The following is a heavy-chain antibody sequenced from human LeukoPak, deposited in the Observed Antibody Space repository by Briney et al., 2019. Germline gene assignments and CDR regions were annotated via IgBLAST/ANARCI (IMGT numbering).Heavy chain of an antibody. V-gene: IGHV4-59*10. D-gene: IGHD5-24*01. CDR3: ASVEMATIVY. J-gene: IGHJ4*02. CDR2: IYTSGST. CDR1: GGSFSGYY. Sequence: SETLSLTCAVYGGSFSGYYWSWIRQPAGKGLEWIGRIYTSGSTNYNPSLKSRVTISVDTSKNQFSLKLSSVTAADTAVYYCASVEMATIVYWGQGTLVTVSS.